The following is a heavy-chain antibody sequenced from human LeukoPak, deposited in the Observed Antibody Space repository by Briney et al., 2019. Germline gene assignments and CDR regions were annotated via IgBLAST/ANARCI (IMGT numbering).Heavy chain of an antibody. CDR2: INHSGST. CDR1: GGSFSGYY. V-gene: IGHV4-34*01. J-gene: IGHJ4*02. D-gene: IGHD1-26*01. Sequence: PSETLSLTCAVYGGSFSGYYWSWIRQPPGKGLEWIGEINHSGSTNYNPSLKSRVTISVDTSKNQFSLKLNSVTPEDTAVYYCARGQGGATDYWGQGTLVTVSS. CDR3: ARGQGGATDY.